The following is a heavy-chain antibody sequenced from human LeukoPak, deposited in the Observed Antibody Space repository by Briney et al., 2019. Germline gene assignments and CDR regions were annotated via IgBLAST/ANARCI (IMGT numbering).Heavy chain of an antibody. CDR1: VDSGTNFY. Sequence: SETLSLTCTFSVDSGTNFYWNWVRQPAGTGLEWIGRIFTRGIPNYNPSLKSRVTMSVDTSKNQFALKLTSVTAPDAAVYYCARGREYGDFFDSWGQGTLVTVSS. CDR3: ARGREYGDFFDS. V-gene: IGHV4-4*07. CDR2: IFTRGIP. D-gene: IGHD4-17*01. J-gene: IGHJ4*02.